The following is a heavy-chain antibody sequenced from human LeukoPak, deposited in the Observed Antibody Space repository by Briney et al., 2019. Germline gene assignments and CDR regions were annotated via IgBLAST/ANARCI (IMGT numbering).Heavy chain of an antibody. CDR1: GGSISSSSHY. Sequence: PSETLSLTCTVSGGSISSSSHYWGWIRQPPGKGLEWIGSIYYSGSTYYNSSLKSRVTMSVDMSKNQFSLKLTSVTAADTAVYYCARVRSSGDNCYCFDYWGQGTLVTVSS. CDR2: IYYSGST. V-gene: IGHV4-39*07. CDR3: ARVRSSGDNCYCFDY. J-gene: IGHJ4*02. D-gene: IGHD2-15*01.